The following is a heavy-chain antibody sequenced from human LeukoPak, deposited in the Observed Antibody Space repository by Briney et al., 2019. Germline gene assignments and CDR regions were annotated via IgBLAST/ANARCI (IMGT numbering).Heavy chain of an antibody. J-gene: IGHJ3*02. CDR2: ISSSGSTI. CDR1: GFTFSSYE. V-gene: IGHV3-48*03. Sequence: PGGSLRLSCAASGFTFSSYEMNWVRQAPGKGLEWVSYISSSGSTIYYADSVKGRFTISRDNAKNSLHLQMNSLRAEDTAVYYCAGGLIHIKGAFDIWGQGTMVTVSS. D-gene: IGHD2-21*01. CDR3: AGGLIHIKGAFDI.